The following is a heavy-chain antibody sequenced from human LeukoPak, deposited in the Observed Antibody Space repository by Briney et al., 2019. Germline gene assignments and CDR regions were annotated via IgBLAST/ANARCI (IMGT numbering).Heavy chain of an antibody. CDR1: GFTFSSYS. CDR2: IRQDGSEQ. J-gene: IGHJ4*02. CDR3: AGGRGWVFDY. D-gene: IGHD6-19*01. V-gene: IGHV3-7*01. Sequence: PGGSLRLSCAASGFTFSSYSMNWVRQAPGKGLEWVAIIRQDGSEQYYVDSVKGRFTISRDNAKNSVYLQMNSLRAEDTALYYCAGGRGWVFDYWGQGTLVTVSS.